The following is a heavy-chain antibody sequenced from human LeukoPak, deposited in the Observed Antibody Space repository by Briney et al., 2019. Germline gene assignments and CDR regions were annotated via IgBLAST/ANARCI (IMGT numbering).Heavy chain of an antibody. Sequence: GASVKVSCKASGYRFTGYYVHWVRQAPGQGLEWMGWINPDSGGTNFAQRFQGRDTLTRDTSISTAYMELSRLTSDDTAVYYCARDAISRGIIDYWGQGTLVTVSS. CDR3: ARDAISRGIIDY. J-gene: IGHJ4*02. V-gene: IGHV1-2*02. CDR1: GYRFTGYY. D-gene: IGHD3-10*01. CDR2: INPDSGGT.